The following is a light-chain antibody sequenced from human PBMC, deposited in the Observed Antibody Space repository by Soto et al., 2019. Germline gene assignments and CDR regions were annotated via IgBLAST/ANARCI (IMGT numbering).Light chain of an antibody. V-gene: IGKV3-15*01. J-gene: IGKJ1*01. Sequence: DIVMTQSPATLSVSPGERATLSCRASQTLGSNLAWYQQKPVQAPRLLIYGASTRATGVPARISGSGSGTEFTLTISSLQSEDFAVYYCQQYNNWPPTWTFGQGTKVDIK. CDR2: GAS. CDR3: QQYNNWPPTWT. CDR1: QTLGSN.